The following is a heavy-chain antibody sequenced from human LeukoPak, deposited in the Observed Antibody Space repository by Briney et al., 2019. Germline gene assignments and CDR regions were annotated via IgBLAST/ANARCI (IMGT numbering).Heavy chain of an antibody. V-gene: IGHV4-59*08. Sequence: SEALSLTCTVSGGSFNNYYWSWIRQPPGEGLEWIGYIYFSGSTNYNPSLKSRVNISLDTSKNQLSLNLSSVIAADTALYYCARHPTALVSYGFDPWGQGTLVTVSS. CDR2: IYFSGST. CDR1: GGSFNNYY. CDR3: ARHPTALVSYGFDP. D-gene: IGHD5-18*01. J-gene: IGHJ5*02.